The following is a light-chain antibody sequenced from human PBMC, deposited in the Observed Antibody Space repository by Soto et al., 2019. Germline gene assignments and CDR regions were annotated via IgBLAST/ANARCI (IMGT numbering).Light chain of an antibody. CDR2: EDT. V-gene: IGLV3-10*01. CDR1: GLPKKY. CDR3: YSTDSSGNHSV. J-gene: IGLJ1*01. Sequence: SYELTQPPSLSVSPRLTAGITCYGDGLPKKYASWHQQESGQAPVLVIYEDTKRPSGIPERFSGSSSGTMATLTISGAQVEDEGDYYCYSTDSSGNHSVFVTGTKLTVL.